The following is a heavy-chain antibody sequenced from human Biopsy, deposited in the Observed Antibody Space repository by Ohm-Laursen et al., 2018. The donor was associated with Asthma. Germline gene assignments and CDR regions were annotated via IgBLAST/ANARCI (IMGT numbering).Heavy chain of an antibody. CDR1: GGTFNTHV. D-gene: IGHD2-2*01. CDR3: ARKAGSCISRTCYSLDF. CDR2: INSVFGTT. J-gene: IGHJ4*02. V-gene: IGHV1-69*13. Sequence: SVKVSCKTLGGTFNTHVIGWVRQAPGQGLEWMGGINSVFGTTTYPQKFRDRVTITADDSTSTVYMELSSLRSEDTAVYYCARKAGSCISRTCYSLDFWGQGTLVTVSS.